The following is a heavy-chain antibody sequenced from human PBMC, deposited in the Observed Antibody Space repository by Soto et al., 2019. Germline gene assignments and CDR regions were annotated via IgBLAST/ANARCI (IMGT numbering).Heavy chain of an antibody. D-gene: IGHD3-22*01. Sequence: GGSLRLSCAASGFTFSSYAMSWVRQATGKGLEWVSAISGSGGSTYYADSVKGRFTISRDNSKNTLYLQMNSLRAEDTAVYYCAKDHYYDSSGYDAFDIWGQGTMVTVSS. J-gene: IGHJ3*02. CDR2: ISGSGGST. CDR1: GFTFSSYA. V-gene: IGHV3-23*01. CDR3: AKDHYYDSSGYDAFDI.